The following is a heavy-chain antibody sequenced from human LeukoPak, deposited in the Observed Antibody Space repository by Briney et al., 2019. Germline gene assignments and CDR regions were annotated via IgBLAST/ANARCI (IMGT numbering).Heavy chain of an antibody. Sequence: GGSLRLSCAASGFIFSGSAIHWVRQASGKGLEWVGRVRSKANSYATAYAASVKGRFTISRDDSKNTAYLQMNSLRAEDTAVYYCARGGYCSSTSCYGEGCLDYWGQGTLVTVSS. CDR3: ARGGYCSSTSCYGEGCLDY. J-gene: IGHJ4*02. V-gene: IGHV3-73*01. D-gene: IGHD2-2*01. CDR2: VRSKANSYAT. CDR1: GFIFSGSA.